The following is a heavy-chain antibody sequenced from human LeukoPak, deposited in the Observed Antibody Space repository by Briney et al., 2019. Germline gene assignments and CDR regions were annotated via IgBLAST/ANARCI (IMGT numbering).Heavy chain of an antibody. J-gene: IGHJ6*02. CDR1: GYSFTTHW. CDR2: IDPSDSYT. Sequence: GESLKISCQGSGYSFTTHWVNWVRQMPGKGLEWMGRIDPSDSYTIYSPSFQGHVTISADKSISTVSLQWSSLKATDTAMYFCACQSHSYYYGMDVWGQGTTVTVSS. V-gene: IGHV5-10-1*01. CDR3: ACQSHSYYYGMDV.